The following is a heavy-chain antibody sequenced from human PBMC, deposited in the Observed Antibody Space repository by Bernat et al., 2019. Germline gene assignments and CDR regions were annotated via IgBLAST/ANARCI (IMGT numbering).Heavy chain of an antibody. CDR1: GGSFSGYY. D-gene: IGHD1-26*01. Sequence: QVQLQQWGARLLKPSETLSLTCAVYGGSFSGYYWSWIRQPPGKGLEWIGEINHSGSTNYNPSLKSRVTISVDTSKNQCSLKLSSVTAADTAVYYCATFDSGSYVFDYWGQGTLVTVSS. CDR3: ATFDSGSYVFDY. J-gene: IGHJ4*02. V-gene: IGHV4-34*01. CDR2: INHSGST.